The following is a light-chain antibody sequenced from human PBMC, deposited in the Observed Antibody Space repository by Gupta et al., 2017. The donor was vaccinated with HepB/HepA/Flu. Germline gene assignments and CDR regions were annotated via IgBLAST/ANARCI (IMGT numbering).Light chain of an antibody. V-gene: IGKV3-20*01. CDR3: QHHGSSSWT. CDR2: GAS. J-gene: IGKJ1*01. CDR1: QTISSTY. Sequence: EIVVTQSPGTLSLSPGERATLSCRASQTISSTYLAWYQQKPGQAPRLLIYGASNRATGIPDRFSGSGSGTDFTLTISRLEPEDFAVYYCQHHGSSSWTFGQGTEVEIK.